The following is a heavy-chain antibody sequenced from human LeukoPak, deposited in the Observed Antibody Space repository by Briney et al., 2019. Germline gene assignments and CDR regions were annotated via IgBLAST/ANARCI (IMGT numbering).Heavy chain of an antibody. V-gene: IGHV4-59*01. CDR2: IYYSGST. J-gene: IGHJ4*02. Sequence: SETLSLTCAVYGGSFSGYYWSWIRQPPGKGLEWIGYIYYSGSTNCNPSLESRVTISVDTSKNQFSLKLSSVTASDTAVYYCARLPYSSGWYVYWGQGILVTVSS. CDR3: ARLPYSSGWYVY. CDR1: GGSFSGYY. D-gene: IGHD6-19*01.